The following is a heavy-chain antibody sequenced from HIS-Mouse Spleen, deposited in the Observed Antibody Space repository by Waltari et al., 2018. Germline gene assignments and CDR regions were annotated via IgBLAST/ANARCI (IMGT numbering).Heavy chain of an antibody. CDR3: ARESPAAAGLGRYFDY. V-gene: IGHV4-39*07. J-gene: IGHJ4*02. Sequence: QLHLQESGPGLVKPSETLSLPCTFSGGSISSSSYYWLWIRQPPGKGLEWIGIIYSSVITYYNPSLRSRVTISVDTSKNRFSLKLSSVTAADTAVYYCARESPAAAGLGRYFDYWGQGTLVTVSS. CDR1: GGSISSSSYY. D-gene: IGHD6-13*01. CDR2: IYSSVIT.